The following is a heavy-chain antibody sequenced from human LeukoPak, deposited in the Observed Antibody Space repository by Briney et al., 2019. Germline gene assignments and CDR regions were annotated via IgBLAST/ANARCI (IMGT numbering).Heavy chain of an antibody. V-gene: IGHV3-23*01. D-gene: IGHD2-2*02. CDR2: ISGSGGST. Sequence: PGGSLRLSCAASGFTFSSYAMSWVRQAPGKGLEWVSAISGSGGSTYYADSVKGRFTISRDNSKNTLYLQMNSLRAEDTAVYYCAKDAQPPLYRPYYFDYWGQGILVTVSS. CDR3: AKDAQPPLYRPYYFDY. CDR1: GFTFSSYA. J-gene: IGHJ4*02.